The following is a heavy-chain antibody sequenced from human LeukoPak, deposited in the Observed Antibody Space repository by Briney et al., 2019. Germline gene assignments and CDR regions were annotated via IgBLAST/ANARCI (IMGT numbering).Heavy chain of an antibody. Sequence: GGSLRLSCAASGFTFSSYAMSWVRQAPGKGLEWVSPISGSGGSTYYAESVKGRFTISRDNSKNTLYLQMNSLRVEDTAVYYCAKERGGGNFYYYYMDVWGKGTTVTVSS. J-gene: IGHJ6*03. D-gene: IGHD3-16*01. CDR1: GFTFSSYA. CDR2: ISGSGGST. V-gene: IGHV3-23*01. CDR3: AKERGGGNFYYYYMDV.